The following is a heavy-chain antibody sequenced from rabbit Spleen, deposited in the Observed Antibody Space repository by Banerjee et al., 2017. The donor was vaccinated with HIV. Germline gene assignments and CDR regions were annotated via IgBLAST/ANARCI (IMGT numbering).Heavy chain of an antibody. D-gene: IGHD5-1*01. V-gene: IGHV1S40*01. CDR2: IDIGSSGFT. CDR1: GVSFSGDSY. Sequence: QSLEESGGDLVKPGASLTLTCIASGVSFSGDSYMCWVRQAPGKGLEWIACIDIGSSGFTYFASWAKGRFTISKTSSTTVTLQMTSLTAADTATYFCARAGEGGDGYLNLWGPGTLVTVS. CDR3: ARAGEGGDGYLNL. J-gene: IGHJ4*01.